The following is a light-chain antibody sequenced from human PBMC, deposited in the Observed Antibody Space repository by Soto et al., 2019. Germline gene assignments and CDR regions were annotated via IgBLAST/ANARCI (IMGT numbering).Light chain of an antibody. CDR2: DAS. Sequence: DIQMTQSPSSLSASVGDRVTITCQASQDISNYLNWYQQKPGKAPKLLIYDASTLETWFPSRFSGSGSGIDFTFTISSLQPEDIATYYCQQYDNLPPRTFGQGTKLEIK. CDR3: QQYDNLPPRT. CDR1: QDISNY. V-gene: IGKV1-33*01. J-gene: IGKJ2*01.